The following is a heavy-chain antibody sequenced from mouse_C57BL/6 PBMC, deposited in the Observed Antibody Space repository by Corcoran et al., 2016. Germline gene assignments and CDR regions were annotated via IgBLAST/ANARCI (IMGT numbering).Heavy chain of an antibody. CDR2: INPNNGGT. CDR3: ADEAWFAY. Sequence: EVQLQESVPELVKPGASVKISCKASGYTFTDYYMNWVKQSHGKSLEWIGDINPNNGGTSYNQKFKGKATLTVDKSSSTAYMELRSLTSEDSAVYYCADEAWFAYWGQGTLVTVSA. V-gene: IGHV1-26*01. J-gene: IGHJ3*01. CDR1: GYTFTDYY.